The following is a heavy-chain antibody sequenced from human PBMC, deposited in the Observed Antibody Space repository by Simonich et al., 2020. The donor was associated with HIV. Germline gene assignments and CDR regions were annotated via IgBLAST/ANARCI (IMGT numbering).Heavy chain of an antibody. D-gene: IGHD6-25*01. Sequence: QVQLVQSGAEVKKPGASVKVSCKASGYTFSSYGINWVRQAPGQGLEWMGWISPYKAKTDYSQKFSGGVTMTTDTSTNTTYMDLSSLRSDDTAMYYCARGAFDGYYFDYWGQGTLVTVSS. CDR3: ARGAFDGYYFDY. CDR2: ISPYKAKT. V-gene: IGHV1-18*01. CDR1: GYTFSSYG. J-gene: IGHJ4*02.